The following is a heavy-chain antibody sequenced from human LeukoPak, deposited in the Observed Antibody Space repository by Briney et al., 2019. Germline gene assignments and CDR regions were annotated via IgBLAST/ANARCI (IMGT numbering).Heavy chain of an antibody. Sequence: GASVKVSCKASGGTFSSYAISWVRQAPGQGLEWMGGIIPIFGTANYAQKFQGRVTITADESTSTAYMELSSLRSEDTAVYYCARDNTGERITMILGDLYYFDYWGQGTLVTVSS. V-gene: IGHV1-69*13. CDR3: ARDNTGERITMILGDLYYFDY. D-gene: IGHD3-22*01. J-gene: IGHJ4*02. CDR2: IIPIFGTA. CDR1: GGTFSSYA.